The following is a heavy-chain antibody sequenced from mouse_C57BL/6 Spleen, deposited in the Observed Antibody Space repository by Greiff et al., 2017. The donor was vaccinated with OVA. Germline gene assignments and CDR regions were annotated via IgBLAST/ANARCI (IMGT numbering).Heavy chain of an antibody. CDR3: AREDELRSFDY. J-gene: IGHJ2*01. CDR2: IWSGGST. CDR1: GFSLTSYG. D-gene: IGHD1-1*01. Sequence: QVQLQQSGPGLVQPPQSLSITCTVSGFSLTSYGVHWVSQSPGKGLEWLGVIWSGGSTAYNADFISRLSISKDNSKSQFFLKMNSLQADDTAIYYCAREDELRSFDYWGQGTTLTVSS. V-gene: IGHV2-2*01.